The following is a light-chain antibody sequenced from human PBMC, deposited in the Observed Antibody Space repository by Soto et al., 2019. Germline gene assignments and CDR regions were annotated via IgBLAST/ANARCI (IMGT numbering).Light chain of an antibody. Sequence: QSALTQPASVSGSPGQSITISCTGTSSDVGRYNYVSWYQQHPGKAPKLMLYEVSNRPSGVSNRFSGSKSGNTASLTISGLQAEDEADYYCSSYTSTSLWVFGGGTKLTVL. V-gene: IGLV2-14*01. CDR2: EVS. J-gene: IGLJ3*02. CDR3: SSYTSTSLWV. CDR1: SSDVGRYNY.